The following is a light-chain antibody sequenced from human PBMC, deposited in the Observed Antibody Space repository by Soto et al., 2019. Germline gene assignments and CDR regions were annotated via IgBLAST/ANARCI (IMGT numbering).Light chain of an antibody. Sequence: QSVLTQPPSASGSPGQSVTISCTGTSSDVGGYNYVSWYQQHPGKAPKLMIYEVTKRPSGVPDRFSGSRSGNTASLTVSGLQTEDEGDYYCSSYAGSNNYVFGTRTKLTV. J-gene: IGLJ1*01. CDR2: EVT. CDR1: SSDVGGYNY. CDR3: SSYAGSNNYV. V-gene: IGLV2-8*01.